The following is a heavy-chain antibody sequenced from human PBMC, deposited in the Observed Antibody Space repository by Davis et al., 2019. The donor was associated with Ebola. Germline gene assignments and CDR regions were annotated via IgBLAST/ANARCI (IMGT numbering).Heavy chain of an antibody. CDR2: ISSDGTNK. CDR1: GFTFSSFG. Sequence: PGGSLRLSCAASGFTFSSFGLHWVRQAPGKGLEWVAIISSDGTNKYYADSVKGRFTISRDNSKNTLYLQMNSLRADDTAVYYCARDRYGERYFDYWGQGTLVTVSS. D-gene: IGHD3-10*01. CDR3: ARDRYGERYFDY. V-gene: IGHV3-30-3*01. J-gene: IGHJ4*02.